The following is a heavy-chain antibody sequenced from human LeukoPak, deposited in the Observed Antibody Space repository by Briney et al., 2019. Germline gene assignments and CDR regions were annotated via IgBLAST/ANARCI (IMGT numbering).Heavy chain of an antibody. CDR2: LYYSGGT. CDR3: ARYSIVGSYFDY. D-gene: IGHD1-26*01. V-gene: IGHV4-39*01. J-gene: IGHJ4*02. Sequence: PSETLSLTCTVSGGSISSSSDYWGWIRQPPGKGLEWIGSLYYSGGTYYKPSLESRVTISVDTSKNQSSLNLSSVTAADTAVYYCARYSIVGSYFDYWGQGTLVTVSS. CDR1: GGSISSSSDY.